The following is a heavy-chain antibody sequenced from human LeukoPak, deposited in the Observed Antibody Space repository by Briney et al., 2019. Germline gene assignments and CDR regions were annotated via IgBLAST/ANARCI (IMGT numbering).Heavy chain of an antibody. D-gene: IGHD6-19*01. J-gene: IGHJ5*02. CDR1: GGSISSSSYY. V-gene: IGHV4-39*01. CDR2: IYYSGST. Sequence: PSGTLSLTCAVSGGSISSSSYYWGWIRQPPGKGLEWIGSIYYSGSTYYNPSLKSRVTISVDTSKNQFSLKLSSVTAADTAVYYCAKSSGWVRNWFDPWGQGTLVTVSS. CDR3: AKSSGWVRNWFDP.